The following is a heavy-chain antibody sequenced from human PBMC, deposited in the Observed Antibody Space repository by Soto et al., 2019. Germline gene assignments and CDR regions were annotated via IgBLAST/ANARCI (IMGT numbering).Heavy chain of an antibody. D-gene: IGHD3-22*01. CDR3: ARNTVGYYGSSGPGAFDI. J-gene: IGHJ3*02. CDR1: GGSISSSSYY. CDR2: IYYSGST. Sequence: SETLSLTCTVSGGSISSSSYYWGWIRQPPGKGLEWIGNIYYSGSTYYNPSLKSRVTISVDTSKNQFSLKLSSVTAVDTAVYYCARNTVGYYGSSGPGAFDIWGKGTMVT. V-gene: IGHV4-39*07.